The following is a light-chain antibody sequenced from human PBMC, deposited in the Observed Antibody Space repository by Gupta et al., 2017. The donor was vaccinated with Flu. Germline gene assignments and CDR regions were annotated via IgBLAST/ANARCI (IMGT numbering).Light chain of an antibody. CDR2: DDS. CDR1: NIGSKS. J-gene: IGLJ1*01. Sequence: SHALTQPPSGLVATGTTDSITCGGNNIGSKSVHWYQQKPGQAPVLVVYDDSDRPSGIPERFSGSNSGNMATLTISRVEAGDEADYYCQVWNSSSDHYVFGTGTKVTGL. V-gene: IGLV3-21*03. CDR3: QVWNSSSDHYV.